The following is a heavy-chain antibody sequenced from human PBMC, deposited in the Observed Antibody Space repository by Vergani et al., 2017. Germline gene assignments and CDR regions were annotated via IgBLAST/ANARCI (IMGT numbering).Heavy chain of an antibody. V-gene: IGHV4-30-2*01. CDR1: GDSITNGVFS. CDR3: ARASVRALVGYYYYMDV. Sequence: QLQLQESGPGLVKPSETLSLTCTVSGDSITNGVFSWNWLRQPPGKGPEWIGYIFPSGNSDYNPSLKNRVSISLDKSKNQFSLWVNSVTAADTAVYFCARASVRALVGYYYYMDVWGKGKTVVVSS. CDR2: IFPSGNS. J-gene: IGHJ6*03. D-gene: IGHD3-10*01.